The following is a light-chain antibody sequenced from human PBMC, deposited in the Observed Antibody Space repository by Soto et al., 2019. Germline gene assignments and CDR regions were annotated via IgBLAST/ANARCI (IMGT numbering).Light chain of an antibody. CDR3: EQYDTLPLT. CDR1: QDTGTY. Sequence: IQMTQSPTSLSASVGDRVTITCQASQDTGTYFNWFQQKPGKAPKLLIYDACNLETGVPARFSGSGSGTDFTFTISSLQPEDIATYFCEQYDTLPLTFGGGTKVDIK. V-gene: IGKV1-33*01. J-gene: IGKJ4*01. CDR2: DAC.